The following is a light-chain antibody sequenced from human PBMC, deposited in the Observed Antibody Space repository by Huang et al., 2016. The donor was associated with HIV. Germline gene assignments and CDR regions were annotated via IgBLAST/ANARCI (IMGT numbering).Light chain of an antibody. Sequence: EIVLTQSPGTLSLSPGERATLSCRASQGGSRSYIAWYQQKPGQAPRLLIYGASSRATGIPDRFSGSGSGTDFTLTISRLEPEDFAVYYCQQYGSSPWTFGQGTKVEIK. CDR2: GAS. V-gene: IGKV3-20*01. CDR3: QQYGSSPWT. CDR1: QGGSRSY. J-gene: IGKJ1*01.